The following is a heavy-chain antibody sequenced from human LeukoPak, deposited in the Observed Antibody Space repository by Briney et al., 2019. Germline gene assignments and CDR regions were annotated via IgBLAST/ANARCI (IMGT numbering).Heavy chain of an antibody. Sequence: PGGSLRLSCAASGFTLSSYSMNWVRQAPGKGLEWVSSISSSSSYIYYADSVKGRFTISRDNAKNSLYLQMNSLRAEDTAVYYCARDPIVGAYYFDYWGQGTLVTVSS. J-gene: IGHJ4*02. CDR2: ISSSSSYI. D-gene: IGHD1-26*01. CDR1: GFTLSSYS. V-gene: IGHV3-21*01. CDR3: ARDPIVGAYYFDY.